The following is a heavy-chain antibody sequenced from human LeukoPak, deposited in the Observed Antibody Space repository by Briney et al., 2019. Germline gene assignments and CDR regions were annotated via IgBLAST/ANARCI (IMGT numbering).Heavy chain of an antibody. V-gene: IGHV4-59*08. Sequence: SETLSLTCTVSGGSISSYYWSWIRQPPGKGLEWIGYIYYSGSTNYNPSLKSRVTISVDTSKNQFSLKLSSVAATDTALYFCATSSGGTTVLPSAWGQGTLVTVSS. D-gene: IGHD2-15*01. CDR2: IYYSGST. CDR1: GGSISSYY. CDR3: ATSSGGTTVLPSA. J-gene: IGHJ5*02.